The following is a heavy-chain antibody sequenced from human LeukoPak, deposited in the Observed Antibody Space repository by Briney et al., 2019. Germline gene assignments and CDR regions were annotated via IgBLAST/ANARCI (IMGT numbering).Heavy chain of an antibody. CDR3: ARGIRGANYYYYYMDV. D-gene: IGHD3-10*01. CDR2: IIPIFGTA. CDR1: GGTFSSYA. J-gene: IGHJ6*03. Sequence: ASVKVSCKASGGTFSSYAISWVRQAPGQGLEWMGGIIPIFGTANYAQKFQGRVTITTDESTSTAYMELSSLRSEDTAVYYCARGIRGANYYYYYMDVWGKGTTVTVSS. V-gene: IGHV1-69*05.